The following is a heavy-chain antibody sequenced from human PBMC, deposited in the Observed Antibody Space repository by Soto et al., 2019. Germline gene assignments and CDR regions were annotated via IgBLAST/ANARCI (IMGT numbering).Heavy chain of an antibody. V-gene: IGHV1-18*04. Sequence: ASVKVSCKASGYTFTSYGISWVRQAPGQGLELMGWISAYDGKTNYAEKFQGRVTLTTDTSTSTAYMELRSLRSEDTAIYYCARDPHEFWASSWFDPWGQGTPVTVSS. CDR1: GYTFTSYG. CDR3: ARDPHEFWASSWFDP. D-gene: IGHD3-3*01. CDR2: ISAYDGKT. J-gene: IGHJ5*02.